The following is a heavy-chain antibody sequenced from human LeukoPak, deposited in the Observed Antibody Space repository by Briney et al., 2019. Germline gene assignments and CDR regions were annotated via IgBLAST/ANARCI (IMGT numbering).Heavy chain of an antibody. V-gene: IGHV3-20*04. J-gene: IGHJ4*02. CDR2: INWNGGST. D-gene: IGHD3-10*01. Sequence: GGSLRLSCAASGFTFDDYGMSWVRHAPGKGLEWVSGINWNGGSTGYADSVKGRLTTSRDNAKNSTYLQMNSLRAEDTAWYYCASSLKWVRGAYPPPRFDYWGQGTLVTVSS. CDR3: ASSLKWVRGAYPPPRFDY. CDR1: GFTFDDYG.